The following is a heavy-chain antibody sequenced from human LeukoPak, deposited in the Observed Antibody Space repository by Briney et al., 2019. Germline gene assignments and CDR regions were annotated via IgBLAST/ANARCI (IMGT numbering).Heavy chain of an antibody. V-gene: IGHV3-7*01. CDR3: VTGRGDL. J-gene: IGHJ5*02. Sequence: PGGSLRLSCAASGFKFDDYWMNWVRQTPGKGLEWVAIIKQDGSEKFYMDSVKGRFIISRDNVKSSLSLQMNSVRVEDAGVYYCVTGRGDLWGQGTLVTVSS. CDR2: IKQDGSEK. CDR1: GFKFDDYW.